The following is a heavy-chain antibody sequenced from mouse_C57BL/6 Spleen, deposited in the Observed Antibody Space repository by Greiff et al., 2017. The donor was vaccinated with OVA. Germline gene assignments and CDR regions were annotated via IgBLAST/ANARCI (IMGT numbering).Heavy chain of an antibody. V-gene: IGHV7-1*01. CDR1: GFTFSDFY. Sequence: EVMLVESGGGLVQSGRSLRLSCATSGFTFSDFYMEWVRQAPGKGLEWIAASRNKANDYTTEYSASVKGRFIVSGDTSQSILYLQMNALRAEDTAIYYCARAHYEYDVGGWWYFDVWGTGTTVTVSS. J-gene: IGHJ1*03. CDR2: SRNKANDYTT. CDR3: ARAHYEYDVGGWWYFDV. D-gene: IGHD2-4*01.